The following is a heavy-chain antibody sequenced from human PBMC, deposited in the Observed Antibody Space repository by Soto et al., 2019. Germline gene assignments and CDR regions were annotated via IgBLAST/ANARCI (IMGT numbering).Heavy chain of an antibody. Sequence: SVKVSCKASSYSFTSYGISWVRQAPGQGLEWMGWISAYNGNTNYAQKLQGKVTMTTDTSTSTAYMELRSLRSDDTAVYYCARDLIAARSCFDPWGQGTLVTVSS. CDR2: ISAYNGNT. CDR3: ARDLIAARSCFDP. J-gene: IGHJ5*02. V-gene: IGHV1-18*01. CDR1: SYSFTSYG. D-gene: IGHD6-6*01.